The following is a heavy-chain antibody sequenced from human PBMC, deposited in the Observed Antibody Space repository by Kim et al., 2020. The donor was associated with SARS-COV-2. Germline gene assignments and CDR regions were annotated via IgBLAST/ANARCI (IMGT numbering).Heavy chain of an antibody. Sequence: CGSLRLSCEASGFTFRSFVMSWVRQAPGQGLEWVSISNAYCAARYYGDSVRGRFTISRDNSRNTLFLQMDSLIAEDTAGYYCVKDRDIGAYYM. D-gene: IGHD5-12*01. CDR3: VKDRDIGAYYM. V-gene: IGHV3-23*01. CDR1: GFTFRSFV. CDR2: SNAYCAAR. J-gene: IGHJ6*03.